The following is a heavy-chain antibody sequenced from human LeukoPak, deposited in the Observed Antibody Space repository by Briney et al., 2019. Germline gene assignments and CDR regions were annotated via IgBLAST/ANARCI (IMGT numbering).Heavy chain of an antibody. Sequence: GGSLRLSCAASGFTFSSYVMHWVRQAPGKGLEWVAVISYDGSNKYYADSVKGRFTISRDNSKNTLYLQMNSLRAEDTAVYYCARGWLQFPFDYWGQGTRVTVFS. CDR3: ARGWLQFPFDY. CDR1: GFTFSSYV. D-gene: IGHD5-24*01. V-gene: IGHV3-30*04. J-gene: IGHJ4*02. CDR2: ISYDGSNK.